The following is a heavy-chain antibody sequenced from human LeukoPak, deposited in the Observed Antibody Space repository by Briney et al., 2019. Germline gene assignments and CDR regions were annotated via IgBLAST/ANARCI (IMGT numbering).Heavy chain of an antibody. CDR3: AKGWQWLSRYSMDV. D-gene: IGHD6-19*01. V-gene: IGHV3-23*01. CDR2: ISGSGGST. CDR1: GFTFSSYA. J-gene: IGHJ6*02. Sequence: GGSLRLSCAASGFTFSSYAMSWVRQAPGKGLEWVSAISGSGGSTYYADSVKGRFTISRDNSKNTLYLQMNSLRAEDTAVYYCAKGWQWLSRYSMDVWGQGTTVTVSS.